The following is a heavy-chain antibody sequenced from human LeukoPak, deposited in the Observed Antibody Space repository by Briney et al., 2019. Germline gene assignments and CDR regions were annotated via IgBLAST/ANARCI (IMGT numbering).Heavy chain of an antibody. CDR3: ARAKWSGYYLDY. D-gene: IGHD3-3*01. V-gene: IGHV4-39*07. CDR1: GGSISGSSYY. Sequence: SETLSLSCTVSGGSISGSSYYWGWIRQPPGKGLEWIGSIYYSGSTYYNPSLKSRVTISVDTSKNQFSLKLSSVTAAGTAVYYCARAKWSGYYLDYWGQGTLDTVSS. J-gene: IGHJ4*02. CDR2: IYYSGST.